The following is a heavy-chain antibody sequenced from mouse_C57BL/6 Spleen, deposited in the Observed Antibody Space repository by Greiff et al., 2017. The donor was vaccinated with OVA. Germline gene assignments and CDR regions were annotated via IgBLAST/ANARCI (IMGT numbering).Heavy chain of an antibody. Sequence: VHLVESGPGLVAPSQSLSITCTVSGFSLTSYGVHWVRQPPGKGLEWLVVIWSDGSTTYNSALKSRLSISKDNSKSQVFLKMNSLQTDDTAMYYCARHEIYYDYDWFAYWGQGTLVTVSA. CDR2: IWSDGST. J-gene: IGHJ3*01. D-gene: IGHD2-4*01. CDR1: GFSLTSYG. V-gene: IGHV2-6-1*01. CDR3: ARHEIYYDYDWFAY.